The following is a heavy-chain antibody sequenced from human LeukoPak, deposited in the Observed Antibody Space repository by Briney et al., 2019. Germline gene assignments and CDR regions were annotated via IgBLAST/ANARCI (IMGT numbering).Heavy chain of an antibody. V-gene: IGHV4-34*01. J-gene: IGHJ4*02. CDR1: GGSFSGYY. Sequence: SETLSLTCAVSGGSFSGYYWSWIRQPPGKGLEWIGEINHSGSTNYNPSLKSRVTISVDTSKNQFSLKLSSVTAADTAVYYCARHTHYYDSSGYFDYWGQGTLVTVSS. CDR3: ARHTHYYDSSGYFDY. D-gene: IGHD3-22*01. CDR2: INHSGST.